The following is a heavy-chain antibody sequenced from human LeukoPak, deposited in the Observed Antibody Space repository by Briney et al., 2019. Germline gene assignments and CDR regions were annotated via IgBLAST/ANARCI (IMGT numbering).Heavy chain of an antibody. CDR3: AKYDYLWSNFDY. Sequence: GGSLRLSCAASGFTFSSYAMSWVRQAPGKGLEWVSAISGSGGSAYYADSVKGRFTISRDNSKNTLYLQMNSLRAEDTAVYYCAKYDYLWSNFDYWGQGTLVTVSS. V-gene: IGHV3-23*01. D-gene: IGHD5-12*01. CDR2: ISGSGGSA. CDR1: GFTFSSYA. J-gene: IGHJ4*02.